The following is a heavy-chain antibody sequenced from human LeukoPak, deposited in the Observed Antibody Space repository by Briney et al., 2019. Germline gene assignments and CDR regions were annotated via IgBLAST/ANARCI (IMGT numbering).Heavy chain of an antibody. V-gene: IGHV3-64*02. J-gene: IGHJ3*02. D-gene: IGHD1-14*01. CDR2: IGAAGAHT. Sequence: GGSLRLSCAASGFRFSYHDMHWVRQAPGKGLEFVTSIGAAGAHTFYADSVKGRFTISRDNFQSTMYLQMDGLRPEDSAVYYCARELGGTKTGGFDIWGQGTVVTVSS. CDR3: ARELGGTKTGGFDI. CDR1: GFRFSYHD.